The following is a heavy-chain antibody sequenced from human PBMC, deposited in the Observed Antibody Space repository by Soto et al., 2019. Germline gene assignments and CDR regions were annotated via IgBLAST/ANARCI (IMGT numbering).Heavy chain of an antibody. CDR2: ISGYNGNT. J-gene: IGHJ4*02. CDR1: GYTFTSYG. D-gene: IGHD3-10*01. Sequence: QVQLVQSGAEVRKPGASVKVSCKASGYTFTSYGISWVRQAPGQGLEWMGWISGYNGNTNYAQKLQGRVTMTTDTSXSXDYMELRSLRSDDTAIYYCARDSYYGSGSYPYYVDYWGQGTLVTVSS. V-gene: IGHV1-18*01. CDR3: ARDSYYGSGSYPYYVDY.